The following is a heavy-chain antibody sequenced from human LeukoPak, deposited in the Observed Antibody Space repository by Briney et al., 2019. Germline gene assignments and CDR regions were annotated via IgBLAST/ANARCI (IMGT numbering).Heavy chain of an antibody. D-gene: IGHD3-9*01. V-gene: IGHV3-7*01. CDR3: AGFGYFDSTLNWFDP. Sequence: GGSLRLSCAASGFTFSSYWMSWVRQAPGKGLEWVANIKQDGSEKYYVDSAKGRFTISRDNAKNSLYLQMNSLRAEDTAVYYCAGFGYFDSTLNWFDPWGQGTLVTVSP. CDR2: IKQDGSEK. CDR1: GFTFSSYW. J-gene: IGHJ5*02.